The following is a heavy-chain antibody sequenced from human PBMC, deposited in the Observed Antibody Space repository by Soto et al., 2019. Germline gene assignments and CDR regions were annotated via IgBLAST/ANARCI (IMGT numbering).Heavy chain of an antibody. J-gene: IGHJ4*02. CDR3: ANHVVERGVNS. CDR1: GFTFRNYA. Sequence: EVQVLESGGGLVQPGGSLRLSCAASGFTFRNYAMTWVRQAPGQGLEYVSSITDSGSSTYYAGSVKGRFAISRDNSKNTLYLQMNSLRAEDTAVYYCANHVVERGVNSWGQGTLVTVSS. CDR2: ITDSGSST. D-gene: IGHD2-8*01. V-gene: IGHV3-23*01.